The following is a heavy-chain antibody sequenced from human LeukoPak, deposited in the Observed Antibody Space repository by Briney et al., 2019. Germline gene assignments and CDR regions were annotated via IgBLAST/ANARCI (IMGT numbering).Heavy chain of an antibody. J-gene: IGHJ3*02. V-gene: IGHV3-7*01. Sequence: GGSLTLSCVASGFTFSNHWMSWVRQAPGKGLEWVANIQKDGSENHYVASVEGRFTISRDNAKNSLYLQMNSLRAEDTAVYYCARYVGYCSSTSCYQTPDAFDIWGQGTMVTVSS. CDR2: IQKDGSEN. CDR3: ARYVGYCSSTSCYQTPDAFDI. D-gene: IGHD2-2*01. CDR1: GFTFSNHW.